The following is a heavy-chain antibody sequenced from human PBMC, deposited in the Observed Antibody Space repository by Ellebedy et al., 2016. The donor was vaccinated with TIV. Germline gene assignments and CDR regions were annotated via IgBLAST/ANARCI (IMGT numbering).Heavy chain of an antibody. Sequence: GESLKISXAASGFTLSSYWMHWVRQAPGKGLVWVSRISSEGSTTTYADSARGRFTISRDNAKNTLYLQMNSLRAEDTAVYYCARGDGSSGWYFDYWGQGTLVTVSS. CDR2: ISSEGSTT. CDR1: GFTLSSYW. V-gene: IGHV3-74*03. J-gene: IGHJ4*02. CDR3: ARGDGSSGWYFDY. D-gene: IGHD6-19*01.